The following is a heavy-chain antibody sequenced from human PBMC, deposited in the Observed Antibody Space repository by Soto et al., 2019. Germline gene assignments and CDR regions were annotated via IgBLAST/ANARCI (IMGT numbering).Heavy chain of an antibody. V-gene: IGHV5-51*01. Sequence: GESLKISCQASGYAFGSYWIGWVRQLPGQGLEWMGVIYPSDSDVRYSPSFEGQVTISADKSTRTVHLQWTSLKASDSAIYYCARHLLPFNYVHTDAFQDYWGQGTAVTVSS. CDR1: GYAFGSYW. CDR3: ARHLLPFNYVHTDAFQDY. D-gene: IGHD3-16*01. J-gene: IGHJ4*02. CDR2: IYPSDSDV.